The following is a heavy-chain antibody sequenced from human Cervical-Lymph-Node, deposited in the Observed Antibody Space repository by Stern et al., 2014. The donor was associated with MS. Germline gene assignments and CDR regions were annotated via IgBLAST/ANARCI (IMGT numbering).Heavy chain of an antibody. D-gene: IGHD6-13*01. Sequence: QLVQSGAAVTKPGSSVKVSCKASGGTFSKFPSSWVRQAPGQGLEWMVGIFPVFGTPTYAQEFRGRVTITADVSTSTVYMELSSLRSDDTAVYYCALSSETSDRWYSLGYDLWGQGTLVTVSS. CDR2: IFPVFGTP. J-gene: IGHJ5*02. CDR1: GGTFSKFP. CDR3: ALSSETSDRWYSLGYDL. V-gene: IGHV1-69*01.